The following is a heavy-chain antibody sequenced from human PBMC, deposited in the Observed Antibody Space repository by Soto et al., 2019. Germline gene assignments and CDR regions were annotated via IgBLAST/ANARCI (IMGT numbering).Heavy chain of an antibody. J-gene: IGHJ4*02. CDR1: GGSISSGGYY. V-gene: IGHV4-31*03. CDR2: IYYSGGT. Sequence: SETLSLTCTVSGGSISSGGYYWSWIRQHPGKGLEWIGYIYYSGGTYYNPSLKSRVTISVDMSKNQFSLKLSSVTAADTAVYYCARGAIYDSSGYLADWGQGTLVTVSS. D-gene: IGHD3-22*01. CDR3: ARGAIYDSSGYLAD.